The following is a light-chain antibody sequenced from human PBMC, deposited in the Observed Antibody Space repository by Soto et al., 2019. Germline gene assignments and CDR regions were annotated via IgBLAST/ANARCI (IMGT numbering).Light chain of an antibody. Sequence: DIQMTQSPSTLAGSVVDRVTITFRASQTISSWLAWYQQKPGKAPKLLIYKASTLKSGVPSRFSGSGSGAEFTLTINSLQSEDFAVYYCQPYNNWPLTFGGGTKVDI. CDR1: QTISSW. J-gene: IGKJ4*01. V-gene: IGKV1-5*03. CDR3: QPYNNWPLT. CDR2: KAS.